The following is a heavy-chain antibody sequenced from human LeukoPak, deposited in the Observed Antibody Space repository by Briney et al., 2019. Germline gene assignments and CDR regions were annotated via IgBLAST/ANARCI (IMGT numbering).Heavy chain of an antibody. CDR1: GGTFSSYA. CDR2: IIPIFGTA. J-gene: IGHJ4*02. V-gene: IGHV1-69*13. CDR3: ARAITMVRGAFDY. Sequence: ASVKVSCKASGGTFSSYAISWVRQAPGQGLEWMGGIIPIFGTANYAQKFQGRVTITADESTSTAYMELSSLRSEDTAVYYCARAITMVRGAFDYWGQGTLVTVSS. D-gene: IGHD3-10*01.